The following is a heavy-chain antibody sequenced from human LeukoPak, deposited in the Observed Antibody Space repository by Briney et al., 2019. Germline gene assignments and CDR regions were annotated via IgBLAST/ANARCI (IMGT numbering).Heavy chain of an antibody. CDR1: GFTFGDYA. CDR2: IRSKAYGGTT. CDR3: TRDRDWLLRAYYFDY. D-gene: IGHD3/OR15-3a*01. J-gene: IGHJ4*02. Sequence: PGGSLRLSCTASGFTFGDYAMSWFRQAPGKGLEWVGFIRSKAYGGTTEYAASVKGRFTISRDDSKSIAYLQMNSLKTEDTAVYYCTRDRDWLLRAYYFDYWGQGTLVTVSS. V-gene: IGHV3-49*03.